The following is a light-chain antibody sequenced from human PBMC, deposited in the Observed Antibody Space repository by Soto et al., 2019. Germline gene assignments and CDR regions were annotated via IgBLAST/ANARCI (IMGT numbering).Light chain of an antibody. CDR3: QQIYALRT. CDR1: QSVSTF. CDR2: AAS. Sequence: DIQMTQSPSSLSASVGDRVTITCRASQSVSTFLNWYQQKPGKAPKLLISAASSLQSGVPSRFSGSGSGTDFTLTISSLQPEDVATYSCQQIYALRTFGHGTKVDIK. V-gene: IGKV1-39*01. J-gene: IGKJ1*01.